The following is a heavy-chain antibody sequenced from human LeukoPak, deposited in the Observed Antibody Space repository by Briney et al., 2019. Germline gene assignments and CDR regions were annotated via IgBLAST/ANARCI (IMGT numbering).Heavy chain of an antibody. CDR2: IYTSGST. V-gene: IGHV4-4*07. CDR1: GGSISSYD. Sequence: PSETLSLTCTVSGGSISSYDWSWIRQPAGKGLEWIGRIYTSGSTSYNPSLKSRVTMSIDTSKNHFSLKLSSVTAADTAVYYCARDLSSGRYSDYYYYYMDVWGKGPTVTVSS. J-gene: IGHJ6*03. D-gene: IGHD6-19*01. CDR3: ARDLSSGRYSDYYYYYMDV.